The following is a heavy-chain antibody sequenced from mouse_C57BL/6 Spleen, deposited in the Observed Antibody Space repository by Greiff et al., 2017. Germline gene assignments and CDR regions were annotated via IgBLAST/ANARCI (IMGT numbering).Heavy chain of an antibody. Sequence: QVQLQQSGAELVRPGTSVKVSCKASGYAFTNYLIEWVKQRPGQGLEWIGVINPGSGGTNYNEKFKGKATLTADKSSSTAYMQLSSLTSEDSAVYFCARGDEYGFSYAMDYWGQGTSVTVSS. CDR3: ARGDEYGFSYAMDY. J-gene: IGHJ4*01. CDR2: INPGSGGT. CDR1: GYAFTNYL. V-gene: IGHV1-54*01. D-gene: IGHD1-2*01.